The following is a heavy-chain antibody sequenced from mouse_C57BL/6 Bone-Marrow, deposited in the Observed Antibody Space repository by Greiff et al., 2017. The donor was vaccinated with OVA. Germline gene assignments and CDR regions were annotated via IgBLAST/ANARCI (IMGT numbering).Heavy chain of an antibody. CDR1: GFTFSSYA. D-gene: IGHD5-5*01. Sequence: DVKLVESGGGLVKPGGSLKLSCAASGFTFSSYAMSWVRQTPEKRLEWVATISDGGSYTYYPDNVKGRFTISRDNAKNHLYLQMSHLKSEDTAMYYCARGLPDWGKGTTLTVSS. J-gene: IGHJ2*01. V-gene: IGHV5-4*03. CDR2: ISDGGSYT. CDR3: ARGLPD.